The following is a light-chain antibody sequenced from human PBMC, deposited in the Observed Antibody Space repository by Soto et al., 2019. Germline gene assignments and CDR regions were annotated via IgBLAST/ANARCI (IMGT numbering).Light chain of an antibody. Sequence: DIQVTQSPPSLSASVGDRFTITCRASRDIDNSLAWYQQIPGKAPKLLIYAASTLQSGVPSRFRGSGSGTSFILTITSLQPEDVATYYCQKYNKAPWIFGQGTKV. V-gene: IGKV1-27*01. CDR1: RDIDNS. J-gene: IGKJ1*01. CDR2: AAS. CDR3: QKYNKAPWI.